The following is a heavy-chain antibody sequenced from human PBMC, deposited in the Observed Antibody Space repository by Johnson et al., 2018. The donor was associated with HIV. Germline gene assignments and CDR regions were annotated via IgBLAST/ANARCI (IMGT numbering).Heavy chain of an antibody. D-gene: IGHD6-13*01. CDR2: IRYDGSNK. V-gene: IGHV3-30*02. CDR3: AKDWGIAAAGTDAFDI. CDR1: GFTFSSYG. Sequence: VQLVESGGGVVQPGGSLRLSCAASGFTFSSYGMHWVRQAPGKGLEWVAFIRYDGSNKYYADSVKGRFTISSDNSKNTLYLQMNSLRAEDTAVYYCAKDWGIAAAGTDAFDILGQGTMVTVSS. J-gene: IGHJ3*02.